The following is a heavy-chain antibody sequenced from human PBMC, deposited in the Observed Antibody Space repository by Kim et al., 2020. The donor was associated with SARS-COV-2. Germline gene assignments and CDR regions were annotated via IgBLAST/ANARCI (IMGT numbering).Heavy chain of an antibody. CDR2: IISSSRYT. D-gene: IGHD1-1*01. CDR3: ARDREHGDGTFDI. Sequence: GGSLRLSCAASGFTFSPYSMNWVRQAPGKRLEWVSSIISSSRYTYYADSVKGRFTISRDNAKNSLYLQMHSLRAEDTAVYYCARDREHGDGTFDIWGQGTMVTVSS. CDR1: GFTFSPYS. J-gene: IGHJ3*02. V-gene: IGHV3-21*01.